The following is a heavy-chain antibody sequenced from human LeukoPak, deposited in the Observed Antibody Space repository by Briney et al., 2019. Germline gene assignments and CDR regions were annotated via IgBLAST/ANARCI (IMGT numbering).Heavy chain of an antibody. V-gene: IGHV5-10-1*01. CDR2: IDPSDSYT. Sequence: GESLMISCKGSGYSFTSNWISWVRQLPGKGLEWMGRIDPSDSYTNYSPSFQGHVTISADKSISTAYLQWSSLKASDTAMYYCARQPEGTWFDPWGQGTLVTVSS. CDR1: GYSFTSNW. D-gene: IGHD1-1*01. J-gene: IGHJ5*02. CDR3: ARQPEGTWFDP.